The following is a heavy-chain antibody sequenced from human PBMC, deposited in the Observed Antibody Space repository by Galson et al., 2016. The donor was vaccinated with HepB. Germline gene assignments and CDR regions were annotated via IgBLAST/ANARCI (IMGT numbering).Heavy chain of an antibody. D-gene: IGHD2-2*01. CDR1: GFTVTTNY. V-gene: IGHV3-66*04. CDR3: ARPRLVVNDAFDN. J-gene: IGHJ3*02. CDR2: IYPDGRT. Sequence: SLRLSCAASGFTVTTNYMTWVRQAPGKGLEWVSTIYPDGRTFYTDSVKGRVTTSRDSSKNTLYLQMSSLTAEDTAMYYCARPRLVVNDAFDNWGQGTMVTISS.